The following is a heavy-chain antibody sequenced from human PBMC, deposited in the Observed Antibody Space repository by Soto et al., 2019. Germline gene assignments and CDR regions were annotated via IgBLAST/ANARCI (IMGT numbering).Heavy chain of an antibody. Sequence: PGGSLRLSCAASGFTFSNAWMSWVRQAPGKGLEWVGRIKSKTDGGTTDYAAPVKGRFTISRDDSKNTLYLQMNSLKTEDTAVYYCTTGNEYSFSGSGDYYYYGMDVWGQGTTVTVSS. CDR1: GFTFSNAW. V-gene: IGHV3-15*01. CDR3: TTGNEYSFSGSGDYYYYGMDV. CDR2: IKSKTDGGTT. J-gene: IGHJ6*02. D-gene: IGHD2-15*01.